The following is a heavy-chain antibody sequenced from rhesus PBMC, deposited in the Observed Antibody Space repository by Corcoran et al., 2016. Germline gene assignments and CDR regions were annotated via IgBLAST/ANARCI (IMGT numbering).Heavy chain of an antibody. CDR1: GSAFSSSW. D-gene: IGHD4-29*01. CDR3: ARTTVATRSSDY. Sequence: EVQLVQSGAEVKRPGESLNISFKIFGSAFSSSWVSWVRPTPGKGLEWMGAIDPSDSDTRYSPSFQGQVTISADKSISTTYLQWSSLKASDSATYYCARTTVATRSSDYWGQGVLVTVSS. V-gene: IGHV5-2*01. J-gene: IGHJ4*01. CDR2: IDPSDSDT.